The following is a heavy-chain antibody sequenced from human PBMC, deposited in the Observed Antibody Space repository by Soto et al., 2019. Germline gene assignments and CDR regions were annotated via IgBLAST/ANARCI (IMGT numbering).Heavy chain of an antibody. Sequence: EVQLLESGGGLVQPGGSLRLSCAASGFTFSSYAMSWVRQAPGKGLEWVSAISGSGGSTYYADSVKGRFTISRDNSKNTLYLQMNSLRAEGTAVYYCAKDEDSSGWRHDDYWGQGTLVTVSS. J-gene: IGHJ4*02. D-gene: IGHD6-19*01. CDR2: ISGSGGST. CDR1: GFTFSSYA. V-gene: IGHV3-23*01. CDR3: AKDEDSSGWRHDDY.